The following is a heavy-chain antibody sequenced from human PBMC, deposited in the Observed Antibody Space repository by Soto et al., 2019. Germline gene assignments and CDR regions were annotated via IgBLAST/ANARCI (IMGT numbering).Heavy chain of an antibody. Sequence: PGESLKISCAASGFTFNTYAMSWVRQAPGKGLEWVASLSGSGGFTEHADSVKGRFSISRDNSKNTLFLQMNGLRVDDTAVYYCGKDRYYDSRIIDSWGSGTLVTVSS. V-gene: IGHV3-23*01. CDR3: GKDRYYDSRIIDS. D-gene: IGHD3-22*01. J-gene: IGHJ4*02. CDR2: LSGSGGFT. CDR1: GFTFNTYA.